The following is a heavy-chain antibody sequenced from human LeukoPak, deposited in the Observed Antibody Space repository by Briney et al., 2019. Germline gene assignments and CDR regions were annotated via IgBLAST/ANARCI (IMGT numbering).Heavy chain of an antibody. CDR1: GFTFSSYA. CDR2: ISGSVGST. CDR3: AKEMGSWYFEGITTFDY. V-gene: IGHV3-23*01. Sequence: GGSLRLSCAASGFTFSSYAMSWVRQAPGKGLEWVSAISGSVGSTYYADSVKGRFTISRDNSKNTLFLQMNSLRAEDTAVYYCAKEMGSWYFEGITTFDYWGQGTLVTVSS. D-gene: IGHD6-13*01. J-gene: IGHJ4*02.